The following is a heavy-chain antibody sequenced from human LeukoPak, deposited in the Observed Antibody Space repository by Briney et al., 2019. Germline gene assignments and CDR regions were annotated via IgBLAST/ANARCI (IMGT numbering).Heavy chain of an antibody. D-gene: IGHD6-13*01. CDR1: GYTFTSYG. J-gene: IGHJ6*02. V-gene: IGHV1-18*01. Sequence: ASVKVSCKASGYTFTSYGISWVRQAPGQGLEWMGWISAYNGNTNYAQKLQGRVTMTTDTSTSTAYMELRSLRSDDTAVYYCARVKSGILKVKPEIAAAGPDYYYGMDVWGQGTTVTVSS. CDR2: ISAYNGNT. CDR3: ARVKSGILKVKPEIAAAGPDYYYGMDV.